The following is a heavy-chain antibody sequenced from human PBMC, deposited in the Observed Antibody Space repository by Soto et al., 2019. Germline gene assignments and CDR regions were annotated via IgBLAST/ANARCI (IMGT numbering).Heavy chain of an antibody. V-gene: IGHV4-34*01. D-gene: IGHD6-13*01. CDR1: GGSLSGYY. J-gene: IGHJ1*01. CDR2: INQGGGG. Sequence: VQLQQWGAGLFKSSETVSLTCAVYGGSLSGYYRSWIRQAPGKGLEWIGDINQGGGGNYSPALTTRVTFSPDPSKNQFSLKLNSVMTTDTAVYYCARYSSSWSNYLQSWGRGTLVTVSS. CDR3: ARYSSSWSNYLQS.